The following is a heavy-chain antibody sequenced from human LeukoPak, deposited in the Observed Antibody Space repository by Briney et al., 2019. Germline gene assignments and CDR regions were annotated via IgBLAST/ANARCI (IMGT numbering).Heavy chain of an antibody. CDR2: IYYSGST. Sequence: SETLSLTCTVSGGSISSYYWSWIRQPPGKGLEWIGYIYYSGSTNHNPSLKSRVTISVDTSKNQFSLKLSSVTAADTAVYYCARVGHYDYVWGSYRYTTGPIDYWGQGTLVTVSS. CDR1: GGSISSYY. V-gene: IGHV4-59*01. CDR3: ARVGHYDYVWGSYRYTTGPIDY. J-gene: IGHJ4*02. D-gene: IGHD3-16*02.